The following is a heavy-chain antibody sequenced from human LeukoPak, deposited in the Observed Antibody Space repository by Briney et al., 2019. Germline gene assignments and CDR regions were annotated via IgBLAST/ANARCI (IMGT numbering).Heavy chain of an antibody. CDR2: ISYDGSNK. CDR3: AKSYIRYCSSTSCYTGDY. V-gene: IGHV3-30*18. D-gene: IGHD2-2*02. CDR1: GFTFSSYG. J-gene: IGHJ4*02. Sequence: GGSLRLSCAASGFTFSSYGMHWVRQAPGKGLEWVAVISYDGSNKYYADSVKGRFTISRDNSKNTLYLQMNSLRAEDTAVYYCAKSYIRYCSSTSCYTGDYWGQGTLVTVSS.